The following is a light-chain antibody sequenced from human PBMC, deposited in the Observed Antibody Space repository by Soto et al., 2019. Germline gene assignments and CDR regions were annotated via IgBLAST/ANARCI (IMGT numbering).Light chain of an antibody. Sequence: DIQMTQSPSSVSASVGDRVTITCRAGQGISSYLAWYQQKPGEAPKLLIYAASSLQSGVPSRFSGSGSGADFTLTISRLEPEDFAVYYCQQFSSYPLTFGGGTKVDIK. J-gene: IGKJ4*01. V-gene: IGKV1-12*01. CDR3: QQFSSYPLT. CDR1: QGISSY. CDR2: AAS.